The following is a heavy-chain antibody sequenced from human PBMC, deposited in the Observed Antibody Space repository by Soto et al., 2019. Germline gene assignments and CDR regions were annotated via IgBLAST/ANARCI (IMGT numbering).Heavy chain of an antibody. Sequence: QVQLVQSGAEVKKPGASVKISCKASGYIFSSYYMHWLRQAPGQGREWLGVIKPSGGSVTYAQKFQGRVTMTRDTSTNTVYMELSSLSSEDAAVYYCARETVNYYSGMAVWGQGTTVTVSS. CDR1: GYIFSSYY. J-gene: IGHJ6*02. D-gene: IGHD1-1*01. V-gene: IGHV1-46*01. CDR2: IKPSGGSV. CDR3: ARETVNYYSGMAV.